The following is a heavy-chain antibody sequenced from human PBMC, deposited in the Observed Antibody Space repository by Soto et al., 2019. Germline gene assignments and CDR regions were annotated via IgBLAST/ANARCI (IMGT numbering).Heavy chain of an antibody. J-gene: IGHJ5*01. CDR3: AKYPRGYYDSSGYTYTDS. Sequence: GSLRLSCAASGFTFSSYAMSWVRQAPGKGLEWVSAISGSGGSTYYADSVKGRFTISRDNSKNTLYLQMNSLRAEDTAVYYCAKYPRGYYDSSGYTYTDSWGQGTRVTVSS. D-gene: IGHD3-22*01. V-gene: IGHV3-23*01. CDR1: GFTFSSYA. CDR2: ISGSGGST.